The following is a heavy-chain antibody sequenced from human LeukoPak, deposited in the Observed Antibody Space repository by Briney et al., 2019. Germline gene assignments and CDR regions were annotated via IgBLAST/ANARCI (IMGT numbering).Heavy chain of an antibody. J-gene: IGHJ4*02. Sequence: GGSLRLSCAASGFTFSSHAMHWVRQAPGKGLEYVSAISSNGGSTYYANSVKGRFTISRDNSKNTLYLQMGSLRAEDMAVYYCARGRIAVAGPFDYWGQGTLVTVSS. D-gene: IGHD6-19*01. V-gene: IGHV3-64*01. CDR1: GFTFSSHA. CDR2: ISSNGGST. CDR3: ARGRIAVAGPFDY.